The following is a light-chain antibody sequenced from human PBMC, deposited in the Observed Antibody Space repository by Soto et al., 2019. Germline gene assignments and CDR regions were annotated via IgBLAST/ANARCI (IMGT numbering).Light chain of an antibody. V-gene: IGKV1-5*01. CDR3: QQYYNYMLT. CDR1: QSIGTW. CDR2: DAS. J-gene: IGKJ4*01. Sequence: DIQMTQSSSTLSASVGDRVTITCRASQSIGTWLAWYQHKPGKAPKLLIYDASNLEAGVPSSFSGSGSGTEFTLTISSLQPDYFATYYCQQYYNYMLTFGGGTKVDIK.